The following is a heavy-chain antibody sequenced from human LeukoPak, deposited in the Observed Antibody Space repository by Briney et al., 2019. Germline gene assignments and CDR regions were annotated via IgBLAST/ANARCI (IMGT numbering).Heavy chain of an antibody. CDR2: INHSGST. V-gene: IGHV4-34*01. CDR1: GGSFSGYY. J-gene: IGHJ6*03. Sequence: PSETLSLTCAVYGGSFSGYYWSWFRQPPGKGLEWIGEINHSGSTNYNPSLKSRVTISVDTSKNQFSLKLSSVTAADTAVYYCARGRSYGYSSYYYYYMDVWGKGTTVTVSS. D-gene: IGHD5-18*01. CDR3: ARGRSYGYSSYYYYYMDV.